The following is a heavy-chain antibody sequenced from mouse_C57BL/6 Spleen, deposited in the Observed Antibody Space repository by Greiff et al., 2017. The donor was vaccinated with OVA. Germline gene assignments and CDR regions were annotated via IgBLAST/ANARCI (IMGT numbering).Heavy chain of an antibody. CDR2: ISSGSSTI. CDR3: ARPVYPYYYAMDY. J-gene: IGHJ4*01. CDR1: GFTFSDYG. Sequence: EVMLVESGGGLVKPGGSLKLSCAASGFTFSDYGMHWVRQAPEKGLEWVAYISSGSSTIYYADTVKGRFTISRDNAKNTLFLQMTSLRSEDTAMYYCARPVYPYYYAMDYWGQGTSVTVSS. V-gene: IGHV5-17*01.